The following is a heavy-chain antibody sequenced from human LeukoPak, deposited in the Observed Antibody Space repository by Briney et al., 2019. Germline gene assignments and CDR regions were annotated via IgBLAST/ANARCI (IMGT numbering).Heavy chain of an antibody. Sequence: SETLSLTCTVSGASIRSSSYYWGWIRQPPGKGLEWIGSIYHSGSTYYNPSLKSRVTISVDTSKNQFSLKLSSVTAADTAVYYCAREEVAVAGAYDYWGQGTLVTVSS. V-gene: IGHV4-39*07. D-gene: IGHD6-19*01. CDR2: IYHSGST. CDR1: GASIRSSSYY. CDR3: AREEVAVAGAYDY. J-gene: IGHJ4*02.